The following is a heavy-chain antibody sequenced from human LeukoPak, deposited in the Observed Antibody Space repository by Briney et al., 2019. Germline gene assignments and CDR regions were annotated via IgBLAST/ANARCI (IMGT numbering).Heavy chain of an antibody. CDR1: GGSISSSNW. J-gene: IGHJ4*02. V-gene: IGHV4-4*02. D-gene: IGHD3-10*01. CDR3: ARAPGYYGSGSYY. Sequence: ASETLSLTCAVSGGSISSSNWWSWVRQPPGKGLEWIGEIYHSGSTNYNPSLKSRVTISVDKSKNQFSLKLSSVTAADTAVYYCARAPGYYGSGSYYWGQGTLVTVSS. CDR2: IYHSGST.